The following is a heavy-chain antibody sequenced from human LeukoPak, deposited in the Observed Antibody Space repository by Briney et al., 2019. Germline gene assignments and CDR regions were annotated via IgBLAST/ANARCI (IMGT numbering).Heavy chain of an antibody. J-gene: IGHJ5*02. V-gene: IGHV3-66*01. CDR3: ARGLPLWFDP. Sequence: GGSLRLSCAASGFTVSSNYMSWVRQAPGMGLEWVSVIYSGGNTYYADSVKGRFTISRDNSKNTLYLQMNRLRAEDTALYYCARGLPLWFDPWGQGTLVTASS. CDR2: IYSGGNT. CDR1: GFTVSSNY.